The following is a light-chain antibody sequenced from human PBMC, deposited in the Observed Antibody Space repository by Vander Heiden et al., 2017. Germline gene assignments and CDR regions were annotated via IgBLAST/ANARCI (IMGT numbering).Light chain of an antibody. V-gene: IGKV1-33*01. CDR1: QDISKY. CDR3: QQHDNFPMYT. CDR2: DAS. Sequence: SPSSLSASVGDRVTITCQASQDISKYLNWYQQKPGKAPKLLIYDASNLETGVPSRFSGSGYGKDFTFTISSRRPEDIATYYCQQHDNFPMYTFGQGTKLEIK. J-gene: IGKJ2*01.